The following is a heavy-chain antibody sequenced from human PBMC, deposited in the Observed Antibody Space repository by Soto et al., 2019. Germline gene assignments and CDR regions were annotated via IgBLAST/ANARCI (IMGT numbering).Heavy chain of an antibody. CDR1: GGTFSSYA. CDR3: ARGIVVVVAAIRGDYYYYGMDV. Sequence: QVQLVQSGAEVKKPGSSVKVSCKASGGTFSSYAISWVRQAPGQGLEWMGGIIPIFGTANYAQKFQGRVTITADESTSTAYMELSSLRSVDTAVYYCARGIVVVVAAIRGDYYYYGMDVWGQGTTVTVSS. V-gene: IGHV1-69*01. CDR2: IIPIFGTA. J-gene: IGHJ6*02. D-gene: IGHD2-15*01.